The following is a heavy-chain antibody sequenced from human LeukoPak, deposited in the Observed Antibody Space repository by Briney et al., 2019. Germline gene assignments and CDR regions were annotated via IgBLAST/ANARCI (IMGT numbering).Heavy chain of an antibody. Sequence: PGGSLRLSCAASGFTFSSYWMHWVRQAPGKGLVWVSRINSDGSSTIYADSVKGRFTISRDNAKNTLYLQMNSLRVEDTAVYYCAKSVYARGEYFENWGQGTLVTVSS. CDR3: AKSVYARGEYFEN. CDR1: GFTFSSYW. D-gene: IGHD3-10*01. CDR2: INSDGSST. J-gene: IGHJ4*02. V-gene: IGHV3-74*01.